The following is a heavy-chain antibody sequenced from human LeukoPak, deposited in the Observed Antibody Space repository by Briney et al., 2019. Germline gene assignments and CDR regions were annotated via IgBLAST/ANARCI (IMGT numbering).Heavy chain of an antibody. D-gene: IGHD4-17*01. CDR3: ANLYGDFGFDY. CDR2: ISTNGGIT. J-gene: IGHJ4*02. V-gene: IGHV3-64*04. CDR1: GFTFSNYA. Sequence: PGGSLRLSCSASGFTFSNYAINWVRQPPGKGLEYVSAISTNGGITYYADSVKGRFTISRDNSKDTLYLQMNSLRAEDTAVYYCANLYGDFGFDYWGQGTLVTVSS.